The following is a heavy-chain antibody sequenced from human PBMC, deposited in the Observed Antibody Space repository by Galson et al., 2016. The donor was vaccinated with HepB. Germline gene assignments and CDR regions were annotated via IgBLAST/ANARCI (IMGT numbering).Heavy chain of an antibody. CDR2: INWNGGST. Sequence: SLRLSCAASGFTFDDHGLSWVRQVPGKGLEWASGINWNGGSTGYADSVKGRFTISRDNAKNSLYLQMNSLRAEDTALYHCARGPFLSCSSWYYFDYWGQGTVVTVSS. D-gene: IGHD6-13*01. CDR3: ARGPFLSCSSWYYFDY. J-gene: IGHJ4*02. V-gene: IGHV3-20*01. CDR1: GFTFDDHG.